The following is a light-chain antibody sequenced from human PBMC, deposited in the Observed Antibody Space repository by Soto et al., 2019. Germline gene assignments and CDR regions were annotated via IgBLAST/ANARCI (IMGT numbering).Light chain of an antibody. CDR3: QQSYTTPRT. Sequence: DIQMTQSPSSLSASVGDRVTITCRASQRIGPYLNWYQQKPGRAPKLLIYTASSLKSGVPSRFSGSGSGTDFTLTISSLQPEDFASYYCQQSYTTPRTFGPGTKLEI. CDR2: TAS. V-gene: IGKV1-39*01. CDR1: QRIGPY. J-gene: IGKJ2*02.